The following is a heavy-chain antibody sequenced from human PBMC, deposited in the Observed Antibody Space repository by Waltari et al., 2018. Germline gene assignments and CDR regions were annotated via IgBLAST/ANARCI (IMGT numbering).Heavy chain of an antibody. CDR1: GYTFTGFY. CDR2: INPQSGGT. Sequence: QEQLVQSGAEVKKPGASVMVSCTASGYTFTGFYMHWVRQAPGQALEWMGWINPQSGGTGYAEKFQCRVTMTRDTSISTAYMELSRLTSDDTALYYCVRIEDRGLRNAFHIWGQGTMVTVSS. V-gene: IGHV1-2*02. D-gene: IGHD2-15*01. J-gene: IGHJ3*02. CDR3: VRIEDRGLRNAFHI.